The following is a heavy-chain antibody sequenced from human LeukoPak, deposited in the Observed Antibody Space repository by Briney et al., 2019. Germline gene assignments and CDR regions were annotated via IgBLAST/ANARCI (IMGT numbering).Heavy chain of an antibody. Sequence: ASVKVSCKASGYTFTPFYIHWVRQAPGQGLEWMGWINPNRGGIKYSQNFQGRVTMTSDTSISTACLELSSLRSDDTAVFYCARGWNGGSLNWFDPWGQGTLVTVSS. D-gene: IGHD1-26*01. CDR1: GYTFTPFY. CDR2: INPNRGGI. J-gene: IGHJ5*02. V-gene: IGHV1-2*02. CDR3: ARGWNGGSLNWFDP.